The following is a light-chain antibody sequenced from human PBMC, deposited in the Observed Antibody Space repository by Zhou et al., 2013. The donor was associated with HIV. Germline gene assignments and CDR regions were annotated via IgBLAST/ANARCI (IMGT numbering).Light chain of an antibody. J-gene: IGKJ3*01. CDR1: QGVTSH. V-gene: IGKV1-8*01. CDR3: QQYYDYPFT. Sequence: AIRMTQSPSSLSASTGDTITVTCRASQGVTSHLAWYQQKPGKGPKLLIYGTSTLESGVPSRFSGSGGGTDFTLTISCLQSEDFATYYCQQYYDYPFTFGPGTTVDI. CDR2: GTS.